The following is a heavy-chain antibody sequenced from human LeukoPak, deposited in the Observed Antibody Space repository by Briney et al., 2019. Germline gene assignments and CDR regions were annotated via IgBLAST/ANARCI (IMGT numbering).Heavy chain of an antibody. CDR1: GFTFSHFW. Sequence: GGSLRLSCAASGFTFSHFWMSWVRQAPGKGLEWVAYIKRTGSETYYVDSVKGRFTITRDNTRNSLFLQMYSLRAEDTAVYFCAREDGYCSGGNCYSYFDSWGQGTLVTVSS. V-gene: IGHV3-7*01. CDR3: AREDGYCSGGNCYSYFDS. J-gene: IGHJ4*02. D-gene: IGHD2-15*01. CDR2: IKRTGSET.